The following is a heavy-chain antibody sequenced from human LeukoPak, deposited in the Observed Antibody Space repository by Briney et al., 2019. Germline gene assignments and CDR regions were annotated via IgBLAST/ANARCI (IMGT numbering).Heavy chain of an antibody. J-gene: IGHJ4*02. D-gene: IGHD3-16*01. CDR3: AKDGVVTITFEY. CDR2: ISGSGGST. Sequence: PGGSLRLSCTASGFTFNSYAMSWVRQAPGKGLEWVSVISGSGGSTFYGDSVKGRFTISRDNSKDTLYLQMNSLRAEDTAVYYCAKDGVVTITFEYWGQGTLVTVSS. V-gene: IGHV3-23*01. CDR1: GFTFNSYA.